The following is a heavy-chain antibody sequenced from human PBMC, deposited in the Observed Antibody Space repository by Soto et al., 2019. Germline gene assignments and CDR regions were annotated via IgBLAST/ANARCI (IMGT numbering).Heavy chain of an antibody. V-gene: IGHV4-59*01. CDR3: ARDFIPAAGDDWFDH. CDR2: IYYSGST. J-gene: IGHJ5*02. CDR1: GGSISSYY. Sequence: TSETLSLTCTVSGGSISSYYWSWIRQPPGKGLEWIGYIYYSGSTNYNPSLKSRVTISVDTSKNQFSLKLSSXTXADTAVYYCARDFIPAAGDDWFDHWGQPTVVTGSS. D-gene: IGHD6-13*01.